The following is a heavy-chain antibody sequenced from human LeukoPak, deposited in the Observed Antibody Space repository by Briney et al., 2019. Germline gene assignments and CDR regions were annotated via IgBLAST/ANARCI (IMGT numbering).Heavy chain of an antibody. Sequence: GGSLRLSCAAAGFTFNDYSMNWVRQAPGKGLEWVAYISTTGSTIYYADSVKGRFTISRDNAKNSLYLQMDSLRAEDTAVYYCARREYGGGVVGAFDYWGQGTLVSVSS. D-gene: IGHD1-26*01. J-gene: IGHJ4*02. CDR1: GFTFNDYS. CDR3: ARREYGGGVVGAFDY. CDR2: ISTTGSTI. V-gene: IGHV3-48*04.